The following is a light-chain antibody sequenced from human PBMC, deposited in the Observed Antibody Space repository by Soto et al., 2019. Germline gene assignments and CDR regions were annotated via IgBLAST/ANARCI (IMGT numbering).Light chain of an antibody. CDR3: QQYNNWPPWT. J-gene: IGKJ1*01. Sequence: EIVMTQSPATLSVSPGERATLSCRASQSVSSNLAWYQQKPGQAPRLLIYGASTRATGIPARFSGSGSGTEFTLTISSLQSEDLAFYDCQQYNNWPPWTFGQGTKVEIK. V-gene: IGKV3-15*01. CDR1: QSVSSN. CDR2: GAS.